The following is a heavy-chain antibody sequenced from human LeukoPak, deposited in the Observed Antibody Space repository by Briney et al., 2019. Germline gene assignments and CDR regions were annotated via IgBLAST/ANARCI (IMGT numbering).Heavy chain of an antibody. Sequence: ASVKVSCKASGYTFTSFGISWVRQAPGQGLEWMGWNSPYKGNINYAQKLQGRVTMTTDTSTSTAYMELRSLRSDDTAVYYCARSALGFCSGGSCTEFDYWGQGTLVTVSS. D-gene: IGHD2-15*01. V-gene: IGHV1-18*01. CDR2: NSPYKGNI. CDR3: ARSALGFCSGGSCTEFDY. J-gene: IGHJ4*02. CDR1: GYTFTSFG.